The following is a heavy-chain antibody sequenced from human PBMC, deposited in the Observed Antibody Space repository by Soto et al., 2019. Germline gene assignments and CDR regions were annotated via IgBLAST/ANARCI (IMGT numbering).Heavy chain of an antibody. J-gene: IGHJ6*02. Sequence: SLRLSCAASGFTFTSYWMCWVRQAPGKGLEWVANIKRDGSSPNYVDSVKGRFTISRDNAKNTLYLQMNSLRAEDTAVYYCARLIAAADPYYYYYGMDVWGQGTTVTVSS. CDR2: IKRDGSSP. D-gene: IGHD6-13*01. CDR1: GFTFTSYW. V-gene: IGHV3-7*02. CDR3: ARLIAAADPYYYYYGMDV.